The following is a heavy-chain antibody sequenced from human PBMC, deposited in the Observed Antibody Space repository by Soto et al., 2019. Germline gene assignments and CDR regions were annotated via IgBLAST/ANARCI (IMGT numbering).Heavy chain of an antibody. D-gene: IGHD3-16*02. CDR2: ISSSSSYI. J-gene: IGHJ4*02. V-gene: IGHV3-21*01. Sequence: GGSLRLSCAASGFTFSSYSMNWVRQAPGKGLEWVSSISSSSSYIYYADSVKGRFTISRDNAKNSLYLQMNSLRAEDMAVYYCARDILGYDYVWGSYRYAPQFDYWGQGTLVTVSS. CDR3: ARDILGYDYVWGSYRYAPQFDY. CDR1: GFTFSSYS.